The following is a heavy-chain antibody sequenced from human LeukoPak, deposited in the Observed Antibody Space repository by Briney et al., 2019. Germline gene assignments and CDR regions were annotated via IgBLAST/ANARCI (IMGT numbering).Heavy chain of an antibody. CDR3: ARIAGGGWFDP. V-gene: IGHV4-59*01. D-gene: IGHD4-23*01. Sequence: PSETLSLTCTVSGGSIRSYYWSWIRQPPGKGLEWIGYIYYSGSTNYNPSLKSRVTISLDTSKNQFSLKLTSVTAADMAVYYCARIAGGGWFDPWGQGTLVTVSS. CDR1: GGSIRSYY. CDR2: IYYSGST. J-gene: IGHJ5*02.